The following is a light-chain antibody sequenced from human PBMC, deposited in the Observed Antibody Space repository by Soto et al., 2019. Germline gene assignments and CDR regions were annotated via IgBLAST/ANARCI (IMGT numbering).Light chain of an antibody. CDR3: QQYGSSPPGT. J-gene: IGKJ1*01. Sequence: IVMTQSPATLSVSPGERATLSCRASQSVISSYLACYQQKPGQAPRLLIYGASSRATGIPDTFSGSGSGTDFSLIIIRLEHEDFAVYYCQQYGSSPPGTFGQGTKVDIK. V-gene: IGKV3-20*01. CDR2: GAS. CDR1: QSVISSY.